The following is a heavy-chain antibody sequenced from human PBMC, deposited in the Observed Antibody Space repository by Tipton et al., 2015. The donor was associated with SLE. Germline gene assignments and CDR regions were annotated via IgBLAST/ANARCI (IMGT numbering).Heavy chain of an antibody. V-gene: IGHV4-59*01. CDR1: GGSFSGYY. D-gene: IGHD3-3*01. Sequence: LRLSCAVYGGSFSGYYWSWIRQPPGKGLEWIGYIYYSGSTNYNPSLKSRVTISVDTSKNQFSLKLSSVTAADTAVYYCASTRVLRFLECSQRAGWFDPWGQGTLVTVSS. CDR2: IYYSGST. CDR3: ASTRVLRFLECSQRAGWFDP. J-gene: IGHJ5*02.